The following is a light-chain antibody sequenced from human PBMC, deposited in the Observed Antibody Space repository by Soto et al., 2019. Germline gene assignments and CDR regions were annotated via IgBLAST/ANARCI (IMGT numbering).Light chain of an antibody. CDR2: KAS. V-gene: IGKV1-5*03. J-gene: IGKJ5*01. Sequence: DIQMAQSPSTLSASVGDRVTITCRASQSISSWLAWYQQKPGEAPKLLIYKASSLESGVPSRFRGRGSGTEFTLTITSLQPEEFATYYCPQYDSYPVTFGQGTRLEIK. CDR1: QSISSW. CDR3: PQYDSYPVT.